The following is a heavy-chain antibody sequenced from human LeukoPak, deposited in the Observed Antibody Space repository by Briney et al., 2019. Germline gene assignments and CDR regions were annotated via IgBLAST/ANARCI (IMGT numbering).Heavy chain of an antibody. V-gene: IGHV1-18*01. CDR3: ARRSRYCSSTSCYPGSAFDI. CDR2: NSAYNGNT. J-gene: IGHJ3*02. D-gene: IGHD2-2*01. Sequence: ASVKVSCKASGGTFSSYAISWVRQAPGQGLEWMGWNSAYNGNTNYAQKLQGRVTMTTDTSTSTAYMELRSLRSDDTAVYYCARRSRYCSSTSCYPGSAFDIWGQGTMVTVSS. CDR1: GGTFSSYA.